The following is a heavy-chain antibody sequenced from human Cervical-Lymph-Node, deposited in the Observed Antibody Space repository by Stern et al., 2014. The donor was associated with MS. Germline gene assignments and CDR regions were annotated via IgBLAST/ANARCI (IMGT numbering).Heavy chain of an antibody. J-gene: IGHJ4*02. V-gene: IGHV4-31*03. Sequence: VQLVESGPGLVKPSQTLSLTCTVSGGSISSGGYYWSWIRQHPGKGLEWIGYIYYSGSTYYNTSLKSRVTISVDTSKNQFSLKLSSVTAADTAVYHCAIDKIPLSYSSGWAYFDYWGQGTLVTVSS. CDR1: GGSISSGGYY. D-gene: IGHD6-19*01. CDR3: AIDKIPLSYSSGWAYFDY. CDR2: IYYSGST.